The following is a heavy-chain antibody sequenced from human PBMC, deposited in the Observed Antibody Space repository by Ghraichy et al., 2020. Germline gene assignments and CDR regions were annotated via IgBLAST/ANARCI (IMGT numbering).Heavy chain of an antibody. Sequence: GGSLRLSCAASGLTFSDEYLSWIRQAPGKRLEWISYISNIDSRTFYADSVKGRFTISRDKAKNSLYLQMNSVTSEDAAVYYCARARGSGPGGHFDYWGPGTLVTVSS. D-gene: IGHD3-10*01. CDR1: GLTFSDEY. CDR2: ISNIDSRT. V-gene: IGHV3-11*01. CDR3: ARARGSGPGGHFDY. J-gene: IGHJ4*02.